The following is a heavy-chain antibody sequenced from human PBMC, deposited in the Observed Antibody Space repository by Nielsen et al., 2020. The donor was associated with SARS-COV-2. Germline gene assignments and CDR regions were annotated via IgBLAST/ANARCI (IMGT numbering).Heavy chain of an antibody. CDR1: GFTVSSNY. CDR2: IYSGGST. Sequence: GVLKISCAASGFTVSSNYMSWVRQAPGKGLEWVSVIYSGGSTYYADSVKGRFTISRDNSKNTLYLQMNSLRAEDTAVYYCARLDSSGYYWHFDYWGQGALVTVSS. D-gene: IGHD3-22*01. CDR3: ARLDSSGYYWHFDY. V-gene: IGHV3-53*01. J-gene: IGHJ4*02.